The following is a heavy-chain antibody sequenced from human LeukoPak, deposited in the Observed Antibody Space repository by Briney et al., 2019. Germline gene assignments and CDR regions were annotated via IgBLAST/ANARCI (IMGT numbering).Heavy chain of an antibody. Sequence: SETPSVTCTVSGGSISSGDYYWSWIRQPPGKGLEWIGYIYYSGSTYYNPSLKSRVTISVDTSKNQFSLKLSSVTAADTAVYYCARVSYFDWFGFDPWGQGTLVTVSS. CDR3: ARVSYFDWFGFDP. CDR2: IYYSGST. V-gene: IGHV4-30-4*01. J-gene: IGHJ5*02. D-gene: IGHD3-9*01. CDR1: GGSISSGDYY.